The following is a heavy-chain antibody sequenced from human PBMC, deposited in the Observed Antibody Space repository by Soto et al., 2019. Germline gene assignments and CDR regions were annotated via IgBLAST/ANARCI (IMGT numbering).Heavy chain of an antibody. CDR2: ITSNGGNT. V-gene: IGHV3-64*01. CDR1: GFTFSSYA. Sequence: EVQLVESGGGLVQPGGSLRLSCAASGFTFSSYAMHWVRQAPGKGLECVSAITSNGGNTDYASSVKGRFTISRDNSKNTLYLQTGSLRAEDMAVYYCARRIPFGYGMDVWGQGTTVTVSS. D-gene: IGHD2-21*01. CDR3: ARRIPFGYGMDV. J-gene: IGHJ6*02.